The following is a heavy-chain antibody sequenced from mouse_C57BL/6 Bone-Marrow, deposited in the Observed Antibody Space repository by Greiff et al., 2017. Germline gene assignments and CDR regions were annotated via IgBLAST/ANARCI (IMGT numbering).Heavy chain of an antibody. CDR1: GFTFSDYG. CDR2: LSSGSSTI. D-gene: IGHD4-1*01. J-gene: IGHJ4*01. Sequence: EVQRVESGGGLVKPGGSLKLSCAASGFTFSDYGMHWVRQAPEKGLEWVAYLSSGSSTIYYADTVKGRFTISRDNAKNTLFLQMTSLRSEDAAMDYCARRRELGLYAMDYWGQGTSVTVSS. CDR3: ARRRELGLYAMDY. V-gene: IGHV5-17*01.